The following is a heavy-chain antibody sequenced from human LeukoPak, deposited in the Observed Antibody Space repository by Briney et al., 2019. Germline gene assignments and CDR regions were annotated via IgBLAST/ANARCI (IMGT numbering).Heavy chain of an antibody. CDR2: IRYDGSNK. V-gene: IGHV3-30*02. Sequence: GGSLRLSCAASGFTFSSYGMHWVRQAPGKGLEWVAFIRYDGSNKYYADSVKGRFTISRDNSKNTLYLQINSLRAEDTAIYYCAKPARTDYADYWGQGTLVTVSS. CDR1: GFTFSSYG. CDR3: AKPARTDYADY. D-gene: IGHD1-14*01. J-gene: IGHJ4*02.